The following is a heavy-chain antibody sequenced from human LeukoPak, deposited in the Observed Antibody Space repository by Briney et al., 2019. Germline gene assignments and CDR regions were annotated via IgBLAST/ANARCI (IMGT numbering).Heavy chain of an antibody. Sequence: ASVKVSCEASGYTFTSYYMHWVRQAPGQGLEWMGIINPSGGSTSYAQKFQGRVTMTRDTSTSTVYMELSSLRSEDTAVYYCARYYYGSGSYHYYYGMDVWGQGTTVTVSS. V-gene: IGHV1-46*01. J-gene: IGHJ6*02. CDR2: INPSGGST. CDR3: ARYYYGSGSYHYYYGMDV. CDR1: GYTFTSYY. D-gene: IGHD3-10*01.